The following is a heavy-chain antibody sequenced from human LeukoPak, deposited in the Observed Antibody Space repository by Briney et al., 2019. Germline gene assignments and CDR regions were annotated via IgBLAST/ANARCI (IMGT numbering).Heavy chain of an antibody. CDR1: GFTFGSYG. Sequence: YPGQSLRLSCEASGFTFGSYGMHWVRQAPGKGLQWVAAIWFDGNNKYHGDSLKGRFTISRDNSKSTLYLQMNSLRVEDTAVYHCARSGGDFYDSSGYGVIDHWGRGTLVTVSS. D-gene: IGHD3-22*01. CDR3: ARSGGDFYDSSGYGVIDH. CDR2: IWFDGNNK. V-gene: IGHV3-33*01. J-gene: IGHJ4*02.